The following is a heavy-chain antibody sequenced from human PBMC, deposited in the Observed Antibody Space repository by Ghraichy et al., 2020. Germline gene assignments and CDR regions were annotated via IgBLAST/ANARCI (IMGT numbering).Heavy chain of an antibody. Sequence: SETLSLTCAVYGGSFSGYYWSWIRQPPGKGLEWIGEINHSGSTNYNPSLWSRVTISVDTSKNQFSLKLNSVTAADTAMYYCASQRVNMATIDYWGQGTLVTVSS. V-gene: IGHV4-34*01. CDR3: ASQRVNMATIDY. CDR2: INHSGST. D-gene: IGHD5-12*01. J-gene: IGHJ4*02. CDR1: GGSFSGYY.